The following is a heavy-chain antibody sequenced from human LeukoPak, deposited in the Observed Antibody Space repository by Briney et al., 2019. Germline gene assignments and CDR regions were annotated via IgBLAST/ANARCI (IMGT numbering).Heavy chain of an antibody. V-gene: IGHV4-4*02. CDR2: IYHSGST. J-gene: IGHJ6*04. D-gene: IGHD2-2*01. Sequence: SETLSLTCAVSGGSISSSSWWSWVRQPPGKGLEWLGEIYHSGSTNYNPSLKSRVTISVDKSKNQFSLKLSSVTAADTAVYYCARDDHIVVVPAAMNSGGYYYYYGMDVWGKGTTVTVSS. CDR1: GGSISSSSW. CDR3: ARDDHIVVVPAAMNSGGYYYYYGMDV.